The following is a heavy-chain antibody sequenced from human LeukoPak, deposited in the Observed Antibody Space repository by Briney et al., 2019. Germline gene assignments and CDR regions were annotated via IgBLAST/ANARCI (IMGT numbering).Heavy chain of an antibody. D-gene: IGHD3-10*01. Sequence: SETLSLTCTVSGGSISSGSYYWSWIRQPAGKGLEWIGRIYTSGSTNYNPSLKSRVTISVDTSKNQFSLKLSSVTAADTAVYYCARKFGDYWGQGTLVTVSS. CDR2: IYTSGST. CDR1: GGSISSGSYY. J-gene: IGHJ4*02. CDR3: ARKFGDY. V-gene: IGHV4-61*02.